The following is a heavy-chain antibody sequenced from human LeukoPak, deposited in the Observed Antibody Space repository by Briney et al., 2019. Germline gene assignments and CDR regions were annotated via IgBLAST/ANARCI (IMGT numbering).Heavy chain of an antibody. CDR1: GFTFSSYE. CDR3: ATYYYGSGSYYNY. Sequence: PGGSLRLSCPASGFTFSSYEMNWVRQAPGKGLEWVSYISSSGSTIYYADSVKGRFTISRDNAKNSLYLQMNSLRAEDTAVYYCATYYYGSGSYYNYWGQGTLVTVSS. D-gene: IGHD3-10*01. J-gene: IGHJ4*02. V-gene: IGHV3-48*03. CDR2: ISSSGSTI.